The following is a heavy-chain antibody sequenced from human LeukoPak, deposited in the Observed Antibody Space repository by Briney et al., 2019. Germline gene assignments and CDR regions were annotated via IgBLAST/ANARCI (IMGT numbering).Heavy chain of an antibody. J-gene: IGHJ5*02. CDR1: GGSISSYY. D-gene: IGHD3-3*01. V-gene: IGHV4-59*01. Sequence: SETLSLTWTVSGGSISSYYWSWIRQPPGKGLEWIGFIHYSGRTNYNPSLKSRVTISVDTSKNQFSLKLSSVTAADTAVYYCARTYPYYYFWSGYYNWFDPWGQGTLVTVSS. CDR3: ARTYPYYYFWSGYYNWFDP. CDR2: IHYSGRT.